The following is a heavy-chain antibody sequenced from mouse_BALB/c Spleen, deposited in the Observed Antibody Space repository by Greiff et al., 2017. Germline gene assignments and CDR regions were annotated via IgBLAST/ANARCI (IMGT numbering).Heavy chain of an antibody. CDR3: ARRGYDGYFDY. V-gene: IGHV1-69*02. J-gene: IGHJ2*01. D-gene: IGHD2-3*01. CDR1: GYTFTSYW. CDR2: IDPSDSYT. Sequence: QVQLQQPGAELVKPGASVKLSCKASGYTFTSYWMHWVKQRPGQGLEWIGEIDPSDSYTNYNQKFKGKATLTVDKSSSTAYMQLSSLTSEDSAVYYCARRGYDGYFDYWGQGTTLTVSS.